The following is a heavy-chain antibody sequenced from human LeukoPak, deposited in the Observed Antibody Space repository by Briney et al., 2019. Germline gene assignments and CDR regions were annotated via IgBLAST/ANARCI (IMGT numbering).Heavy chain of an antibody. CDR1: GGSVSSYY. J-gene: IGHJ2*01. Sequence: PSETLSLTCTVSGGSVSSYYWSWMRQSPGKGLEWIRYVYYSGSTNYNPALKSRVTISLDTSENQFSLKLSSVTAADTAVYYCAREANSPTARYWYFELWGRGTQVTVSS. D-gene: IGHD2-21*01. V-gene: IGHV4-59*02. CDR3: AREANSPTARYWYFEL. CDR2: VYYSGST.